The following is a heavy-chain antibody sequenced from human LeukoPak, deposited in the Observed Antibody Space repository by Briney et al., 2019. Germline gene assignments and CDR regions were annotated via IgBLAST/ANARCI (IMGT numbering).Heavy chain of an antibody. CDR3: VRVWYSGYDYDFDY. CDR1: GFTFSNYW. Sequence: PGGPLRLSCAASGFTFSNYWMHWVRQAPGKGLVWVSLINSDGSITNYADSVKGRFTISRDNAKNTLYLQMNSPRAEDTAVYYCVRVWYSGYDYDFDYWGQGTLVTVSS. D-gene: IGHD5-12*01. CDR2: INSDGSIT. J-gene: IGHJ4*02. V-gene: IGHV3-74*01.